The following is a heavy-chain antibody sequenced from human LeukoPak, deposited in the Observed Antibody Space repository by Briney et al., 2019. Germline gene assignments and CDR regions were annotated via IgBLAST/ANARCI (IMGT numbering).Heavy chain of an antibody. CDR2: IHYSGST. D-gene: IGHD3-3*01. V-gene: IGHV4-59*01. CDR3: AREGSRDFWSGPVYYFDY. CDR1: GGSISSYY. J-gene: IGHJ4*02. Sequence: SETLSLTCTVSGGSISSYYWSWIRQPPGKGLEWIGYIHYSGSTYYNPSLTSRVTISVDTSKNQFSLRLGSVTAADTAVYYCAREGSRDFWSGPVYYFDYWGQGTLVTVSS.